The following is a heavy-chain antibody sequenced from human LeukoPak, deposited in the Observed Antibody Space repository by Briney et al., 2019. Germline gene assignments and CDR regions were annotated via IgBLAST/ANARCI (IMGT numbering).Heavy chain of an antibody. CDR3: AREYSSGWYYGY. J-gene: IGHJ4*02. CDR2: ISSSTTYT. D-gene: IGHD6-19*01. CDR1: GFTFSDYF. Sequence: PGGSLRLSCAASGFTFSDYFMSWIRQAPGKGLEWVSFISSSTTYTNYADSVKGRFTISRDNAKNSLYLQMNSLRAEDTAVYYCAREYSSGWYYGYWGQGTLVTVSS. V-gene: IGHV3-11*06.